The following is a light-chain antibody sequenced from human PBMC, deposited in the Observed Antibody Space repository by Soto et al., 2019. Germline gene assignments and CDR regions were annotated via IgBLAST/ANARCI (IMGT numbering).Light chain of an antibody. J-gene: IGKJ4*01. CDR1: QSLLDSNGYNS. CDR2: LGS. Sequence: DIVMTQSPLSLPVTPGEPASISCRSSQSLLDSNGYNSLDWYLQRPGQSPQLLIYLGSNRASGVPDRFSGSGSGTDFTLKISRVEAEDVGVYYCMQGLKTPLTFGGGTKVEIK. V-gene: IGKV2-28*01. CDR3: MQGLKTPLT.